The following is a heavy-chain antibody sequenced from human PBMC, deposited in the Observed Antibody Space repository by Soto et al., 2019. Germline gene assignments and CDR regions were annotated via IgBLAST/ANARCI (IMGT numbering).Heavy chain of an antibody. D-gene: IGHD3-3*01. CDR1: ACSISSGGYY. Sequence: PSETLSLTCTVSACSISSGGYYLSWIRQHPGKGLEWIGYIYYSGSTYYNPSLKSRVTISVDTSKNQFSLKLSSVTAADTAVYYCARDVSNDFWSGYYRQGYYYGMDVWGQGTTVTVSS. CDR3: ARDVSNDFWSGYYRQGYYYGMDV. CDR2: IYYSGST. J-gene: IGHJ6*02. V-gene: IGHV4-31*03.